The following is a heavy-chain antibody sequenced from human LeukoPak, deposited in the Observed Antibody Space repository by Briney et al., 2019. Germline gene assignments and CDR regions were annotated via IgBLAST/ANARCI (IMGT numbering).Heavy chain of an antibody. CDR2: IKQDGGEE. CDR1: GFTFSSYW. D-gene: IGHD4-11*01. V-gene: IGHV3-7*01. CDR3: AREDHSNYNY. Sequence: PGGSLRLSCAASGFTFSSYWMSWVRQAPGKGLEWVANIKQDGGEEFYVDSVKGRFTISRDNAKNSLYLQMNSLRVEDTAVYYCAREDHSNYNYWGQGTLVTVSS. J-gene: IGHJ4*02.